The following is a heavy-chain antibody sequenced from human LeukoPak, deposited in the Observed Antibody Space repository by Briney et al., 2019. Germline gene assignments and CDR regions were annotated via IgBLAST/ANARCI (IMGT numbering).Heavy chain of an antibody. CDR1: GFTFSNHE. Sequence: GGSLRLSCATSGFTFSNHEMNWVRQAPGKGLEWVAYTSRGGSDISYADSVKGRFTISTDNTNSSLYLQMNSLRAEDTAVYFCVRARLIRLENFFDYWGQGTLVTVSS. CDR2: TSRGGSDI. D-gene: IGHD2-21*02. V-gene: IGHV3-48*03. CDR3: VRARLIRLENFFDY. J-gene: IGHJ4*02.